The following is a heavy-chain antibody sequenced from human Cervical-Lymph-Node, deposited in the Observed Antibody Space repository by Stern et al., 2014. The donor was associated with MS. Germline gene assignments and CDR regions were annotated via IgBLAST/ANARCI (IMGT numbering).Heavy chain of an antibody. V-gene: IGHV1-69*01. Sequence: DQLVESGAEVKKPGSSVKVSCKASGGTFSSYAISWVRQAPGQGLEGMGGIIPIFGTANYAQKFQGRVTITADESTSTAYMELSSLRSEDTAVYYCGVVVVAAKYYYGMDVWGQGTTVTVSS. CDR1: GGTFSSYA. J-gene: IGHJ6*02. D-gene: IGHD2-15*01. CDR3: GVVVVAAKYYYGMDV. CDR2: IIPIFGTA.